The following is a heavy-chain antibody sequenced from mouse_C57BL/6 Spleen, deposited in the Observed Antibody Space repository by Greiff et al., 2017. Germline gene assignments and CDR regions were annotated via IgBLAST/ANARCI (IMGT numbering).Heavy chain of an antibody. J-gene: IGHJ3*01. D-gene: IGHD2-4*01. V-gene: IGHV1-55*01. CDR3: ARGDYEGCAY. CDR1: GYTFTSYW. Sequence: QVQLQQPGAELVKPGASVKMSCKASGYTFTSYWITWVKPRPGQGLEWIGDIYPGSGSTNYNEKFQSKATLTADKSSSTAYMQLSSLTSEDAAVYDCARGDYEGCAYRGQGTLVTVAA. CDR2: IYPGSGST.